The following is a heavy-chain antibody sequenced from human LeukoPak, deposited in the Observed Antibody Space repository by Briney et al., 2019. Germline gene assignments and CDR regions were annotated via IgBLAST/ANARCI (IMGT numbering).Heavy chain of an antibody. CDR2: IYHSGST. Sequence: SETLSLTCTVSGGSISSSSYYWGWIRQPPGKGLEWIGSIYHSGSTNYNPSLKSRVTISVDKSKNQFSLKLSSVTAADTAVYYCARDLAWYYYDSSGYYYSHIAFDIWGQGTMVTVSS. J-gene: IGHJ3*02. CDR1: GGSISSSSYY. D-gene: IGHD3-22*01. V-gene: IGHV4-39*07. CDR3: ARDLAWYYYDSSGYYYSHIAFDI.